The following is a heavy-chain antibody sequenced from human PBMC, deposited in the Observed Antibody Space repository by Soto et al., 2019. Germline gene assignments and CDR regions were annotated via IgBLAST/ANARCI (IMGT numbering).Heavy chain of an antibody. CDR3: AKGSTTMVRGGGLSSDY. CDR1: GFTFDDYA. D-gene: IGHD3-10*01. J-gene: IGHJ4*02. Sequence: EVQLVESGGGLVQPGRSLRLSCAASGFTFDDYAMHWVRQAPGKGLEWVSGISWNSGSTYYADSVKGRFTISRDNSKNTLYLQMNSLRAEDTAVYYCAKGSTTMVRGGGLSSDYWGQGTLVTVSS. V-gene: IGHV3-9*01. CDR2: ISWNSGST.